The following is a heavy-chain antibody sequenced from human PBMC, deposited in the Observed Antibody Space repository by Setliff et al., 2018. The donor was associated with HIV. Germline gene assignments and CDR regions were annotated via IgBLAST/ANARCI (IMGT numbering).Heavy chain of an antibody. J-gene: IGHJ4*02. CDR2: IYYGGST. D-gene: IGHD4-17*01. CDR3: AREIYGGNSRPFDY. Sequence: SETLSLTCTVSGGSITSYYWSWIRQPPGEGLEWIGYIYYGGSTNYNPSLRSRLTISVDTSKNQFSLKLSAVTAADTAVYYCAREIYGGNSRPFDYWGQGTLVTVSS. V-gene: IGHV4-59*01. CDR1: GGSITSYY.